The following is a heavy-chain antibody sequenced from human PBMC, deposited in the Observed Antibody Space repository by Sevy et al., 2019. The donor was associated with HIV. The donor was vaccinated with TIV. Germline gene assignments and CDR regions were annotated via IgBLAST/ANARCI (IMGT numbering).Heavy chain of an antibody. CDR1: GDSITSLY. J-gene: IGHJ4*02. CDR3: AGENAWGRGYS. V-gene: IGHV4-59*08. D-gene: IGHD1-26*01. Sequence: SETLSLTGTVSGDSITSLYWNWIRQPPGKGLEWIANIYYNGHINYNPSLKSRVTLSLDTSKNKFSLRLSSVTAADTAMYYCAGENAWGRGYSWGQGTLVTVSS. CDR2: IYYNGHI.